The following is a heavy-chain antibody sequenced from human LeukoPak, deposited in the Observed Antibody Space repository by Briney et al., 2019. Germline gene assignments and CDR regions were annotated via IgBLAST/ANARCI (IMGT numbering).Heavy chain of an antibody. J-gene: IGHJ4*02. D-gene: IGHD3-22*01. CDR1: GDTFSSYT. Sequence: SVKVSCKASGDTFSSYTISWVRQAPGQGLEWMGRIIPILGIANYAQKFQGRVTITADKSTSTAYMELSSLRSEDTAVYYCARGPSYYYDSSGYQDYWGQGTLVTVSS. V-gene: IGHV1-69*02. CDR3: ARGPSYYYDSSGYQDY. CDR2: IIPILGIA.